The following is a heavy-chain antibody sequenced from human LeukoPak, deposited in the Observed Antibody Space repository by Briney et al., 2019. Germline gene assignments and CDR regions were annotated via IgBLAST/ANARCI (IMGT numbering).Heavy chain of an antibody. D-gene: IGHD3-10*01. CDR2: ISSSGGST. V-gene: IGHV3-23*01. CDR1: GFTFSNYA. J-gene: IGHJ4*02. CDR3: ASAGTSESYSRVDY. Sequence: PGGSLRLSCAASGFTFSNYAMSWVRQAPGKGLEWVSGISSSGGSTYYADSVKGRFTISRDNAKSSLYLQMNSLRAEDTAVYYCASAGTSESYSRVDYWGQGTLVTVSS.